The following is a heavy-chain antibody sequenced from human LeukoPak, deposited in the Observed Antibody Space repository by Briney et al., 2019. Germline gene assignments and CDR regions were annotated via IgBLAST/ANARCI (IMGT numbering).Heavy chain of an antibody. D-gene: IGHD3-22*01. J-gene: IGHJ4*02. V-gene: IGHV3-30*04. CDR1: GFTFSSYA. CDR3: ARSGGGGYYYDSSGYYYFDY. Sequence: GGSLRLSCAASGFTFSSYAMHWVRQAPGKGLEWVAVISYDGSNKYYADSVKGRFTISRDNSKNTLYLQMNSLRAEDTAVYYCARSGGGGYYYDSSGYYYFDYWGQGTLVTVSS. CDR2: ISYDGSNK.